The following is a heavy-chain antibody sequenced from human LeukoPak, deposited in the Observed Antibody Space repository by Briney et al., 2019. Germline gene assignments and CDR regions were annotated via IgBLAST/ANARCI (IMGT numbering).Heavy chain of an antibody. CDR3: ATDVYGDYGGWYFDY. V-gene: IGHV1-24*01. Sequence: GASVKVSCKVSGYTLTELSMHWVRQAPGKGLEWMGGFDPEDGETIYAQKFQGRVTMTEDASTDTAYMELSSLRSEDTAVYYCATDVYGDYGGWYFDYWGQGTLVTVSS. CDR1: GYTLTELS. CDR2: FDPEDGET. D-gene: IGHD4-17*01. J-gene: IGHJ4*02.